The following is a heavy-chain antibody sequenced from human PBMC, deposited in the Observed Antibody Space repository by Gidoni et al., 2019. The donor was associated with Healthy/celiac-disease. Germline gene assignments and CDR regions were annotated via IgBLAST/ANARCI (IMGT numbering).Heavy chain of an antibody. D-gene: IGHD5-18*01. CDR1: GVSISSGTYY. CDR3: ARDSGVDAAMDY. CDR2: IYTSGNT. J-gene: IGHJ4*02. V-gene: IGHV4-61*02. Sequence: QVQLQESGPGVLQPSQPLSLTCTVSGVSISSGTYYWSWIRQPAGKGLEWIGRIYTSGNTNCNPSLESRVTMSVDTSKNQFSLKLSAVTAADTAVYYCARDSGVDAAMDYWGQGTLITVSS.